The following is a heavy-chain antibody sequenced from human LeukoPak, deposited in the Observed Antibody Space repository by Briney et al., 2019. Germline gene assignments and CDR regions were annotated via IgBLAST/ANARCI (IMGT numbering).Heavy chain of an antibody. CDR3: ARDGWGASSPYNLFDP. Sequence: QPGGSLRLSCAASGFTFSKYWMNWVRQAPGKELEWVANIKEDGDEKKYVDSVKGRFIISRDNAKESLYLQMNSLTEEDTAVYYCARDGWGASSPYNLFDPWGQGTLVIVSS. CDR1: GFTFSKYW. CDR2: IKEDGDEK. D-gene: IGHD3-10*01. V-gene: IGHV3-7*01. J-gene: IGHJ5*02.